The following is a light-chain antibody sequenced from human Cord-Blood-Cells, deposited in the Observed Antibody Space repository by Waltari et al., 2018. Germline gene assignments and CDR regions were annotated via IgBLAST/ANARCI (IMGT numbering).Light chain of an antibody. CDR1: QNISSY. CDR2: AAS. CDR3: RQSYSTPPFT. Sequence: DIQMTQSPSSLSASVGDRVTITCRASQNISSYLNWYQQKPGKAPKLLIYAASSLESGVPSRFCSSSCWTTFTLSIISRLPEDYAASYCRQSYSTPPFTFGPGTKVDIK. V-gene: IGKV1-39*01. J-gene: IGKJ3*01.